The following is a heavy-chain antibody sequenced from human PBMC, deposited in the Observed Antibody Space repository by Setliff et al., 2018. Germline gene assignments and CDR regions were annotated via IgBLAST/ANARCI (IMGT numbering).Heavy chain of an antibody. CDR1: GYTFTSYG. J-gene: IGHJ4*02. CDR3: AREYYYDSSGYSYYFDC. CDR2: ISAYNGNT. Sequence: ASVKVSCKASGYTFTSYGISWVRQAPGQGLEWMGWISAYNGNTNYAQKLQGRVTMTTDTSTSTAYMELRSLRSDDTAVYYCAREYYYDSSGYSYYFDCWGQGTLVTVSS. D-gene: IGHD3-22*01. V-gene: IGHV1-18*01.